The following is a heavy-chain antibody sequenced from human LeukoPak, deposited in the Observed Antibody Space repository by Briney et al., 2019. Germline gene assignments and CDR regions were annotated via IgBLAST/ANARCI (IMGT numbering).Heavy chain of an antibody. V-gene: IGHV4-39*07. D-gene: IGHD2-15*01. CDR3: ARGAHLGYCSGGSCYQDY. CDR2: IYYSGST. Sequence: SETLSLTCTVSGGSISSSSYYWGWMRQPPGKGLEWIGSIYYSGSTYYNPSLKSRVTISVDKSTNQFSLKLSSVTAADTAVYYCARGAHLGYCSGGSCYQDYWGQGTLVTVSS. J-gene: IGHJ4*02. CDR1: GGSISSSSYY.